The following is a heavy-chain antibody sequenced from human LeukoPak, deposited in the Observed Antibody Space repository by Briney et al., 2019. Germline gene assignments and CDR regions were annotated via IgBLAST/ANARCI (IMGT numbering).Heavy chain of an antibody. Sequence: GGSLRLSCVASGFTFSNYAMSWVRQAPGKGLEWVSAISGSGTNRYYADSLKGRFTTSRDNSKNTVFLQMNSLRHEDTAIYYCVIWGDYDVLTGYYVPDYWGQGTLVTVAS. V-gene: IGHV3-23*01. J-gene: IGHJ4*02. D-gene: IGHD3-9*01. CDR3: VIWGDYDVLTGYYVPDY. CDR2: ISGSGTNR. CDR1: GFTFSNYA.